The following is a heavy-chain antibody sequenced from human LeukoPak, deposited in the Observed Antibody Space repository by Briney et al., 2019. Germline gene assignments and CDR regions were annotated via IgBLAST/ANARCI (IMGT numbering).Heavy chain of an antibody. Sequence: SETLSLTCAVYGGSFSGYYWSWIRQPPGKGLEWTGEINHSGGTNYNPSLKSRVTISVDTSKNQFSLKLSSVTAADTAVYYCARVTYYDYVWGSYRPYYFDYWGQGTLVTVSS. CDR3: ARVTYYDYVWGSYRPYYFDY. CDR2: INHSGGT. CDR1: GGSFSGYY. D-gene: IGHD3-16*02. J-gene: IGHJ4*02. V-gene: IGHV4-34*01.